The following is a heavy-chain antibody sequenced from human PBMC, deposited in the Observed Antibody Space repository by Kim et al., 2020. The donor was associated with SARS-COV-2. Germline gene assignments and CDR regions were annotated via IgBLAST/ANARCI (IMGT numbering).Heavy chain of an antibody. CDR3: ARVPRSSWYHSRLYYFDY. J-gene: IGHJ4*02. CDR1: GGSISSGSYY. V-gene: IGHV4-61*02. D-gene: IGHD6-13*01. Sequence: SETLSLTCTVSGGSISSGSYYWSWIRQPAGKGLEWIGRIYTSGSTNYNPSLKSRVTISVDTSKNQFSLKLSSVTAADTAVYYCARVPRSSWYHSRLYYFDYWGQGTLVTVSS. CDR2: IYTSGST.